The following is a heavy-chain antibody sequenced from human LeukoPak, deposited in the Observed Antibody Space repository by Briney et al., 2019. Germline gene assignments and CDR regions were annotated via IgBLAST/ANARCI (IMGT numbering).Heavy chain of an antibody. Sequence: GGSLRLSCAASGFTFSSYAMSWVRQAPGKGLEWVSAISGSGGSTYYADSVKGRFTISRDNSKNTLYLQMNSLRAEDTAVYYCARGTYCSGGSCQSRGYDFWGQGTLVTVSS. D-gene: IGHD2-15*01. V-gene: IGHV3-23*01. J-gene: IGHJ4*02. CDR1: GFTFSSYA. CDR3: ARGTYCSGGSCQSRGYDF. CDR2: ISGSGGST.